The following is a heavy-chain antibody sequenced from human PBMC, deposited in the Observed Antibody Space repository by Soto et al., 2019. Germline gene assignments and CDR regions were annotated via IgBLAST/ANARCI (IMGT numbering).Heavy chain of an antibody. CDR1: GFTFSSNA. V-gene: IGHV3-23*01. D-gene: IGHD3-10*01. J-gene: IGHJ4*02. CDR3: ARASGESYPGSRVFDS. CDR2: ITNTGGDT. Sequence: PGGSLRLSCAASGFTFSSNAMSWVRQAPGKGLEWVSVITNTGGDTLYADSVKGRFTISRDNSKNTLYLHMNSLRAEDTAIYYCARASGESYPGSRVFDSWGQGTRVTVS.